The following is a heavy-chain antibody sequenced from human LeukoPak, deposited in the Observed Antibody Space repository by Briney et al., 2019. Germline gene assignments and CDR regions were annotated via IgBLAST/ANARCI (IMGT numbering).Heavy chain of an antibody. CDR3: ARGNVLRFLEWLFRCGWFGP. Sequence: SETLSLTCAVYGGSFSGYYWSWIRQPPGKGLEWIGEINHSGSTNYNPSLKSRVTISVDTSKNQFSLKLSSVTAADTAVYYCARGNVLRFLEWLFRCGWFGPWGQGTLVTVSS. D-gene: IGHD3-3*01. CDR2: INHSGST. CDR1: GGSFSGYY. J-gene: IGHJ5*02. V-gene: IGHV4-34*01.